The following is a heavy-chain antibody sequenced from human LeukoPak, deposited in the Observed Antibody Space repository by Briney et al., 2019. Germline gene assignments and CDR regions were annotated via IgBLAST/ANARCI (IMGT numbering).Heavy chain of an antibody. CDR1: GFTFSSYE. CDR2: ISSSGSTI. Sequence: GGSLRLSCAASGFTFSSYEMNWVRQAPGKGLEWVSYISSSGSTIYYADSVKGRFTISRDNAKNSLYLQMNSLRAEDTAVYYCARDLGYSSSWYELDYWGQGTLVTVSS. J-gene: IGHJ4*02. CDR3: ARDLGYSSSWYELDY. D-gene: IGHD6-13*01. V-gene: IGHV3-48*03.